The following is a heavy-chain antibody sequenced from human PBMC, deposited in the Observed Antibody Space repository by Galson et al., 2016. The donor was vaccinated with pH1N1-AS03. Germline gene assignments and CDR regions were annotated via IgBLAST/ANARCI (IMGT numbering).Heavy chain of an antibody. Sequence: ETLSLTCAVSGYSISSGYYWGWIRQPPGKGLEWIGSIYHSGSTYYNPSLKSRVTISVDTSKNQFSRKLSSVTAADTAVDYCVRPRRDGYNFDAFDIWGQGTMVTVSS. J-gene: IGHJ3*02. D-gene: IGHD5-24*01. CDR2: IYHSGST. CDR1: GYSISSGYY. V-gene: IGHV4-38-2*01. CDR3: VRPRRDGYNFDAFDI.